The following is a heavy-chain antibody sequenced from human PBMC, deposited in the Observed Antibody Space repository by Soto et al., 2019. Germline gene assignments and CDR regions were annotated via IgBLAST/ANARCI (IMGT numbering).Heavy chain of an antibody. CDR2: ISGSGGST. Sequence: PGGSLRLSCAASGFTFSSYAMSWVRQAPGKGLEWVSAISGSGGSTYYADSVKGRFTISRDNSKNTLYLQMNSLRAEDTAVYYCAKVQLEPNDYYYHYGMDVWGQGTTVTVSS. V-gene: IGHV3-23*01. CDR1: GFTFSSYA. D-gene: IGHD1-1*01. CDR3: AKVQLEPNDYYYHYGMDV. J-gene: IGHJ6*02.